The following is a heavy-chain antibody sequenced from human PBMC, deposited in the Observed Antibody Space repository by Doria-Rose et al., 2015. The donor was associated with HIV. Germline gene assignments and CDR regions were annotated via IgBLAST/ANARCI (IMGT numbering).Heavy chain of an antibody. J-gene: IGHJ4*02. CDR2: IFSDDER. V-gene: IGHV2-26*01. CDR3: ARIKSSRWYHKYYFDF. Sequence: QVQLMQSGPVLVKPTETLTLTCTVSGVSLSSPGMGVSWIRQPPGKALEWLANIFSDDERSYQTSLKSRLTISRGTSKSQVVLTMTDMDPVDTATYYCARIKSSRWYHKYYFDFWGQGTLVIVSA. D-gene: IGHD6-13*01. CDR1: GVSLSSPGMG.